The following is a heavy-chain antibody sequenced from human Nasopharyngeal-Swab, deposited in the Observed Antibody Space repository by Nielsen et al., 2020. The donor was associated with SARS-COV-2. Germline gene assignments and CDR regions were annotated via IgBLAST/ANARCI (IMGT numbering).Heavy chain of an antibody. CDR3: ARGSYYYDSSGYYDY. CDR2: ISSSSSYI. V-gene: IGHV3-21*01. CDR1: GFTFSSYS. J-gene: IGHJ4*02. D-gene: IGHD3-22*01. Sequence: GGSLRLSCAASGFTFSSYSMNWVRQAPGKGLEWVSSISSSSSYIYYADSVKGRFTISRDNAKNSLYLQMNGLRAEDTAVYYCARGSYYYDSSGYYDYWGQGTLVTVSS.